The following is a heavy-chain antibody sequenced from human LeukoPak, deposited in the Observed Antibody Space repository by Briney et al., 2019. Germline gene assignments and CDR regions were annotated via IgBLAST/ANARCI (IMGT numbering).Heavy chain of an antibody. D-gene: IGHD2-2*01. CDR1: GFTFNNYA. J-gene: IGHJ4*02. CDR3: AKVTVCSSTSCYARDLFDY. Sequence: GGSLRLSCAASGFTFNNYAMSWVRQAPGKGLEWVSAISGSGGSTYYADSVKGRFTISRDNSKNTLYLQMNSLRAEDTAVYYCAKVTVCSSTSCYARDLFDYWGQGTLVTVSS. CDR2: ISGSGGST. V-gene: IGHV3-23*01.